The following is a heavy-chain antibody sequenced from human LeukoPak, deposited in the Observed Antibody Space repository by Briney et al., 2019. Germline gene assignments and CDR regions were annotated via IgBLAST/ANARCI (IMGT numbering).Heavy chain of an antibody. CDR2: IYYSGST. Sequence: SETLSLTCTVSGGSISSSSYYWGWIRQPPEKGLEWIGSIYYSGSTYYNPSLKSRVTISVDTSKNQFSLKLSSVTAADTAVYYCARLYYYGSGSYSDYWGQGTLVTVSS. V-gene: IGHV4-39*01. CDR3: ARLYYYGSGSYSDY. J-gene: IGHJ4*02. D-gene: IGHD3-10*01. CDR1: GGSISSSSYY.